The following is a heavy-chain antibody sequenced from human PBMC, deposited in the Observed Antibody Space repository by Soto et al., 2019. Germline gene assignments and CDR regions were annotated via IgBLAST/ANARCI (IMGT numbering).Heavy chain of an antibody. V-gene: IGHV1-18*01. CDR2: ISGYDAKT. D-gene: IGHD3-3*01. Sequence: QVQLVQSGDEVKSPGASVKVSCKASGYTFTSYGISWVRQAPGQGLEWMGWISGYDAKTNYAQKLQGRVTMTTDTSTSTAYMELRSLISDDTAVYYCARYDFWSGYYGITGWFDPWGQGTLVTVSS. J-gene: IGHJ5*02. CDR3: ARYDFWSGYYGITGWFDP. CDR1: GYTFTSYG.